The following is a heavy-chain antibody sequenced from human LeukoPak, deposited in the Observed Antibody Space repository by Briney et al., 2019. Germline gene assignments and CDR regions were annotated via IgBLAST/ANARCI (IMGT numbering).Heavy chain of an antibody. CDR2: ISGSGTNT. Sequence: GSLRLSCAASGFTFSSYSMNWVRQAPGKGLEWVSAISGSGTNTYYADSVKGRFTISRDNSKNTLYLQMNSLRAEDTAVYFCAKVPNSGNYYYFDYWGQGTPVTVSS. CDR1: GFTFSSYS. V-gene: IGHV3-23*01. CDR3: AKVPNSGNYYYFDY. J-gene: IGHJ4*02. D-gene: IGHD1-26*01.